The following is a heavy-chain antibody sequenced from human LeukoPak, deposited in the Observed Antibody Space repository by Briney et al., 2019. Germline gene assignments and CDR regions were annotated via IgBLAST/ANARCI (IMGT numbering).Heavy chain of an antibody. J-gene: IGHJ6*02. CDR3: ARDLTAETPVMWLVRYYYYYGMDV. D-gene: IGHD6-19*01. Sequence: GGSLRLSCAASGFTFSSYSMNWVRQAPGKGLEWVSSISSSSSYIYYADSVKGRFTISRDNAKNSLYLQMNSLRAEDTAVYYRARDLTAETPVMWLVRYYYYYGMDVWGQGTTVTVSS. CDR2: ISSSSSYI. V-gene: IGHV3-21*01. CDR1: GFTFSSYS.